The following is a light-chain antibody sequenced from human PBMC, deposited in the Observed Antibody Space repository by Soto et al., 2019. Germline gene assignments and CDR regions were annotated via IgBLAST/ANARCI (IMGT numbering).Light chain of an antibody. CDR1: QTVSSTY. V-gene: IGKV3-20*01. CDR2: GAS. Sequence: EIVLTQSPGTLSLSPGERATLSCRATQTVSSTYLAWYQQKPGQAPRPLIYGASSSATGIPDRFSGSGSGTDFTLTISRLEPEDFAVYYCQQYGISPYTFGQGTKLEIK. CDR3: QQYGISPYT. J-gene: IGKJ2*01.